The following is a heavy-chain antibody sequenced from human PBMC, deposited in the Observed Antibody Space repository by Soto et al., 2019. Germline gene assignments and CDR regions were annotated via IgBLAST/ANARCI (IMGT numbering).Heavy chain of an antibody. V-gene: IGHV3-7*01. Sequence: GGSLRLSCAASGFTFNSYWMSWVRQAPGKGLEWVANIKQEGSEKYYVDSVKGRFTISRDNAKNSLYLQMNGLRAEDTAVYYCARMAPFLYYSSFDYWGQGTLVTVSS. CDR2: IKQEGSEK. D-gene: IGHD3-10*01. CDR3: ARMAPFLYYSSFDY. CDR1: GFTFNSYW. J-gene: IGHJ4*02.